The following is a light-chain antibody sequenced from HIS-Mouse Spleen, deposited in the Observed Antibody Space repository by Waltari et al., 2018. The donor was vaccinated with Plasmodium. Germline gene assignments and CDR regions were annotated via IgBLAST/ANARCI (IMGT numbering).Light chain of an antibody. CDR2: EGS. CDR1: SSDVGSENL. V-gene: IGLV2-23*03. Sequence: QSALTQPASVSGSPGQSITISCTGTSSDVGSENLVSWYQQHPGKAPKLMIYEGSKRPSGVSNRFSGSKSGNTASLTISGLQAEDEADYYCCSYAGSSTFVVFGGGTKLTVL. J-gene: IGLJ2*01. CDR3: CSYAGSSTFVV.